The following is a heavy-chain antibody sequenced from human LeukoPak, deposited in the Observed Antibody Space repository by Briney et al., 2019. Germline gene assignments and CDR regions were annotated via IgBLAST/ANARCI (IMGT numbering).Heavy chain of an antibody. Sequence: SETLSLTCAVYGGSFSGYYWSWIRQPPGKGLEWIGEINHSGSTNYNPSLKSRVTISVDTSKNQFSLKLSSVTAADTAVYYCARDYNRVLLWFGESYNWFDPWGQGTLVTVSS. J-gene: IGHJ5*02. V-gene: IGHV4-34*01. D-gene: IGHD3-10*01. CDR2: INHSGST. CDR3: ARDYNRVLLWFGESYNWFDP. CDR1: GGSFSGYY.